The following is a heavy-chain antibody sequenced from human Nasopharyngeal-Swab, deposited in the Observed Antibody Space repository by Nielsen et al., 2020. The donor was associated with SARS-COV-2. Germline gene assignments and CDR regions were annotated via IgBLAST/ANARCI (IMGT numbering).Heavy chain of an antibody. CDR1: GFTVSSNY. D-gene: IGHD3-16*01. Sequence: GESLKISCAASGFTVSSNYMSWVRQAPGKGLEWVSVIYSGGSTYYADSVKGRFTISRDNSKNTLYLQMNSLRAEDTAVYYCTRDPGEYWGQGTLVTVSS. J-gene: IGHJ4*02. CDR3: TRDPGEY. CDR2: IYSGGST. V-gene: IGHV3-66*01.